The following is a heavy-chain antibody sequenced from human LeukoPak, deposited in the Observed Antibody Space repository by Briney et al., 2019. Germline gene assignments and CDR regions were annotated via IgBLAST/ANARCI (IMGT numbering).Heavy chain of an antibody. J-gene: IGHJ6*04. Sequence: PSETLSLTCTVSGDSISGSYWTWIRQSAGKGLEWIGRINTSGNTNYNPSLKSRVTMSLGTSKNQFSLNMSSVTVADTAVYYCARDRLGFRVDVWGKGTTVTFSS. CDR3: ARDRLGFRVDV. CDR1: GDSISGSY. CDR2: INTSGNT. V-gene: IGHV4-4*07. D-gene: IGHD3-10*01.